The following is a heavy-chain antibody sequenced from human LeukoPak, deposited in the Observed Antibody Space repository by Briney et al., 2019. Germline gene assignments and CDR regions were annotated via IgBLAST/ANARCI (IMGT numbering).Heavy chain of an antibody. D-gene: IGHD4-17*01. CDR3: AKDYGDSPGGNWFDP. CDR1: GYTFTSYG. V-gene: IGHV1-18*01. Sequence: GASVKVSCKASGYTFTSYGISWVRQAPGQGLEWMGWISAYNGNTNYAQKFQGRVTMTRDTPISTAYMELSRLRSDDTAVYYCAKDYGDSPGGNWFDPWGQGTLVTVSS. CDR2: ISAYNGNT. J-gene: IGHJ5*02.